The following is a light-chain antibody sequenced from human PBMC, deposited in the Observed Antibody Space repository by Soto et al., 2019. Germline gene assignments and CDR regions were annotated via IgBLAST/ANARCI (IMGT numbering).Light chain of an antibody. Sequence: DIQMTQSPSSLSASVVDRVTITCLASQSVTTYLNWYQHKPGKAPQLLIYGASRLQSGVPSRFSASGSATDFALTITSLQPEDFATYYCHQSYSNPPTFGQGTRLEI. J-gene: IGKJ5*01. V-gene: IGKV1-39*01. CDR2: GAS. CDR1: QSVTTY. CDR3: HQSYSNPPT.